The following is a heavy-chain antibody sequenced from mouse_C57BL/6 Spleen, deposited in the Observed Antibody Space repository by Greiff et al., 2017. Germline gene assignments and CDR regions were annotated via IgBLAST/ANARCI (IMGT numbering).Heavy chain of an antibody. D-gene: IGHD4-1*01. CDR2: IYPRSGNT. J-gene: IGHJ3*01. Sequence: VQLQQSGAELARPGASVKLSCKASGYTFTSYGISWVKQRTGQGLEWIGEIYPRSGNTYYNEKFKGKATLTADKSSSTAYMELRSLTSEDSAVYFCATNWEGETWFAYWGQGTLVTVSA. CDR1: GYTFTSYG. CDR3: ATNWEGETWFAY. V-gene: IGHV1-81*01.